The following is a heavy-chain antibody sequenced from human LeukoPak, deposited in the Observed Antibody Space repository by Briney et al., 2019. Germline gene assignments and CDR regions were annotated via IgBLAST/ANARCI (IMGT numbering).Heavy chain of an antibody. CDR1: GYTFTGYY. Sequence: ASVKVSCKASGYTFTGYYMHWVRQAPGQGLEWMGRINPNSGGTNYAQKFQGRVTMTRDTSISTAYMELSSLRSDDTAVYYCARGGAGSVYYYGTDVWGKGTRVTVSS. V-gene: IGHV1-2*06. D-gene: IGHD1-26*01. CDR3: ARGGAGSVYYYGTDV. J-gene: IGHJ6*04. CDR2: INPNSGGT.